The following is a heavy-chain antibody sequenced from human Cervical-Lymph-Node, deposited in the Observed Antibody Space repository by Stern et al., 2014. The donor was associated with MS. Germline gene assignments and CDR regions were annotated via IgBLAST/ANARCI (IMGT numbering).Heavy chain of an antibody. V-gene: IGHV4-59*01. CDR2: IYYSGST. D-gene: IGHD2-2*01. CDR3: ARVRGTNSGFDS. CDR1: GGSISTFY. Sequence: VQLVESGPRLGKPSETLCLTCTVSGGSISTFYWAWMRQPPGKGLEWIGYIYYSGSTNYNPSLKSRLTISVDTSKNRFSLKLTSVTAADTAFYYCARVRGTNSGFDSWGQGTLVTVSS. J-gene: IGHJ4*02.